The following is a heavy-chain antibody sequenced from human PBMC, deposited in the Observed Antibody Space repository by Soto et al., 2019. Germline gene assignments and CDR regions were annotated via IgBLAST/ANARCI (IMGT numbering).Heavy chain of an antibody. CDR1: GDSIISSDFY. J-gene: IGHJ5*02. Sequence: QLQLQESGPGLVKPSETLSLTCTVSGDSIISSDFYWGWVRQPPGKGLEWIGSIFYLGSSYYNPSLKSRVTMSVDTSKNQFSLRLRCVTAADTALYFCARHSLALRKNNWFDPWGQGIMVTVSS. CDR3: ARHSLALRKNNWFDP. D-gene: IGHD3-3*02. CDR2: IFYLGSS. V-gene: IGHV4-39*01.